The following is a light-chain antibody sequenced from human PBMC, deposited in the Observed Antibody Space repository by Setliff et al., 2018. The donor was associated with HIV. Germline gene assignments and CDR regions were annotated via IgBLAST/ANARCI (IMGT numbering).Light chain of an antibody. CDR2: EVS. V-gene: IGLV2-14*01. Sequence: QSVLTQSASVSGSPGQSITISCTGTSSDVNGYNYVSWYQQHPGKAPKLMIYEVSNRPSGVSNRFSGSKSGNTASLTISGLQAEDEADYHCTSYTSSYTLVFGTGTKSPS. CDR3: TSYTSSYTLV. CDR1: SSDVNGYNY. J-gene: IGLJ1*01.